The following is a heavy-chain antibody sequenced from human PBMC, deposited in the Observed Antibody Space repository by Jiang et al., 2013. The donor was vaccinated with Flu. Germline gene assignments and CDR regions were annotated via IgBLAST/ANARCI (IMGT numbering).Heavy chain of an antibody. V-gene: IGHV6-1*01. CDR3: ARDITIFGVVMKNYYYYYMDV. J-gene: IGHJ6*03. CDR2: TYYRSKWYN. Sequence: GRTYYRSKWYNDYAVSVKSRITINPDTSKNQFSLQLNSVTPEDTAVYYCARDITIFGVVMKNYYYYYMDVWGKGTTVTVSS. D-gene: IGHD3-3*01.